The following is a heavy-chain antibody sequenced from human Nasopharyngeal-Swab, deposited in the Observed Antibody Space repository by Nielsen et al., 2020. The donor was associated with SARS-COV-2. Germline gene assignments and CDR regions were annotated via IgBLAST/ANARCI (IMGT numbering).Heavy chain of an antibody. D-gene: IGHD2-2*01. CDR1: GFTFSSYA. V-gene: IGHV3-30-3*01. CDR2: ISYDGSNK. Sequence: GESLKISCAASGFTFSSYAMHWVRQAPGKGLEWVAVISYDGSNKYYADSVKGRFTISRDNSKNTLYLQMNSLRAEDTAVYYCAREGYCSSTSCFWFDYWGQGTLVTVSS. CDR3: AREGYCSSTSCFWFDY. J-gene: IGHJ4*02.